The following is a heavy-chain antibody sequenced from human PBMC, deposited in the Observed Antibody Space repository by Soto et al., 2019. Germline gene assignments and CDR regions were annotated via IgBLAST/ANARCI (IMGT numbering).Heavy chain of an antibody. CDR1: GFTFSDYY. J-gene: IGHJ5*02. D-gene: IGHD6-6*01. Sequence: QVQLVESGGGLVKPGGSLRLSCAASGFTFSDYYMSWFRQAPGKGLEWVSYISGSGSITHDADSVKGRFTISRDNAKNSLYLQMNSLRAEDTAVYHCARDGIAARRDGTWFDPWGQGTLVTVSS. V-gene: IGHV3-11*04. CDR2: ISGSGSIT. CDR3: ARDGIAARRDGTWFDP.